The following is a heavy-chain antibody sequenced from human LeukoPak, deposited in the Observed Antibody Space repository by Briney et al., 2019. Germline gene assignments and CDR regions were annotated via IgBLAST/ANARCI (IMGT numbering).Heavy chain of an antibody. V-gene: IGHV3-53*01. Sequence: GGSLRLSWAASGXTVSSNYVSWVRQAPGKGLESVSVTYSGGSTYYADSVKGRFTISRDNSKNTLYLQMNSLRAEDTAVYYCARDRYCSGGTCKVFDYWGQGTLVTASS. J-gene: IGHJ4*02. CDR1: GXTVSSNY. CDR2: TYSGGST. D-gene: IGHD2-15*01. CDR3: ARDRYCSGGTCKVFDY.